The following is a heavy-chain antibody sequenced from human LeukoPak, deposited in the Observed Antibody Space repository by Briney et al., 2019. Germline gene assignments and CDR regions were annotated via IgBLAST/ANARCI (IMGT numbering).Heavy chain of an antibody. V-gene: IGHV4-59*01. CDR3: ARAKRGARFGSYYYYYYMDV. D-gene: IGHD3-10*01. Sequence: TSETLSLTCTVSGGSISSYYWSWIRQPPGKGLEWIGYIYYSGSTNYNPSLKSRVTISVDTSKNQFSLKLSSVTAADTAVYYCARAKRGARFGSYYYYYYMDVWGKGTTVTVSS. CDR2: IYYSGST. CDR1: GGSISSYY. J-gene: IGHJ6*03.